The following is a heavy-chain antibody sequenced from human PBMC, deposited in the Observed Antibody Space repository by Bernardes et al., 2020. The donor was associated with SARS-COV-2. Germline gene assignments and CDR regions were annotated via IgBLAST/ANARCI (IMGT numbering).Heavy chain of an antibody. CDR3: ARGGSRATWIQLWFSPPFDY. J-gene: IGHJ4*02. D-gene: IGHD5-18*01. V-gene: IGHV4-39*01. Sequence: LSLTSTVSGGSIRSSDYYWVWLRQPPGKGLEWIGTIYYSGATYYNPSLKSRVTMSVDTSKKQFSLNLNSVTAADTAVYYCARGGSRATWIQLWFSPPFDYWGQGTLVTVSS. CDR1: GGSIRSSDYY. CDR2: IYYSGAT.